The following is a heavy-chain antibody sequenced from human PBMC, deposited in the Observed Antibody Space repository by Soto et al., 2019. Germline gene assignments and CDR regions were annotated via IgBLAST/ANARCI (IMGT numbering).Heavy chain of an antibody. V-gene: IGHV1-2*02. CDR3: ARASYDSSGYWADYYGMDV. J-gene: IGHJ6*02. Sequence: ASVKVSCKASGYTFTGYYMHWVRQAPGQGLEWMGWINPNSGGTNYAQKFQGRVTMTRDTSISTAYMELSRLRSDDTAVYYCARASYDSSGYWADYYGMDVWGQGTTVTVSS. CDR1: GYTFTGYY. D-gene: IGHD3-22*01. CDR2: INPNSGGT.